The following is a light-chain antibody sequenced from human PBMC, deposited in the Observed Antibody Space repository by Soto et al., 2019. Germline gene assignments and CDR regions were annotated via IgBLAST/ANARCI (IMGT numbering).Light chain of an antibody. CDR3: LQYHNLWA. Sequence: IVMTQSPATLSVSPGESATLSCRAGQHIFYNVAWYQHRPGQAPRLLIYRASTRAPGVPARFSGSGSGTEFTLTISSLQPDYVAVYSCLQYHNLWAFGQGTKLEI. CDR1: QHIFYN. J-gene: IGKJ2*01. CDR2: RAS. V-gene: IGKV3-15*01.